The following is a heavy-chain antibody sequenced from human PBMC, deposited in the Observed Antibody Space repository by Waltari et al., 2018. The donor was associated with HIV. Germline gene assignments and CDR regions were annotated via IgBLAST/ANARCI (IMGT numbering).Heavy chain of an antibody. CDR1: NFGFSSYA. J-gene: IGHJ4*02. CDR2: ISFDGKKK. Sequence: EESGGGVVQSGGSVRLSCIGSNFGFSSYAMHWVRQAPGKGLEWVAGISFDGKKKQYGGSVKGRFIISRDNPKNMVSLKINNLRPEDTALYYCASDFGSRWHYFEHWGQGTQVTVAS. CDR3: ASDFGSRWHYFEH. D-gene: IGHD3-10*01. V-gene: IGHV3-33*05.